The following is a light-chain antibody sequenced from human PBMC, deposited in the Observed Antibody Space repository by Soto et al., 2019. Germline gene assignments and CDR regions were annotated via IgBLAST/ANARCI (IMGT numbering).Light chain of an antibody. Sequence: QSVLTQPPSVSGAPGQRVTISCTGTSSNIGAGYDVHWYQQLPGTAPKLLISNNHNRPSGVPDRFSGSNSGTSASLAITGLQAKDEAEYYCQSYDSSLSVVFGGGTKLTVL. CDR3: QSYDSSLSVV. CDR1: SSNIGAGYD. V-gene: IGLV1-40*01. CDR2: NNH. J-gene: IGLJ2*01.